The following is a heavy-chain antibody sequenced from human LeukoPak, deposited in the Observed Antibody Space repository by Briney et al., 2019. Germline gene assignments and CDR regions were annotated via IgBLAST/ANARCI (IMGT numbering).Heavy chain of an antibody. CDR3: AKADDYGDYVPFDY. CDR2: INHNGNVN. D-gene: IGHD4-17*01. V-gene: IGHV3-7*03. Sequence: TGGSLRLSCAASGFTFSSYWMNWARQAPGKGLEWVASINHNGNVNYYVDSVKGRFTISRDNAKNSLYLQMSNLRAEDTAVYYCAKADDYGDYVPFDYWGQGTLVTVSS. J-gene: IGHJ4*02. CDR1: GFTFSSYW.